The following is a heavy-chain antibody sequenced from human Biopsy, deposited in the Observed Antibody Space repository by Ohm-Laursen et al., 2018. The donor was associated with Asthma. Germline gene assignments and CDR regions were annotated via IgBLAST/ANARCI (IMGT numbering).Heavy chain of an antibody. CDR1: GVSVGTRGYS. CDR3: ARIYDYWSGHYGFDP. Sequence: SQTLSLTCAVSGVSVGTRGYSWTWIRQTPGRGLEWIGYLYHSGTTYYNPSLRSRVAILEAKSRNQYSLNLKSVTAADTAVYYCARIYDYWSGHYGFDPWGQGTLVTVPS. V-gene: IGHV4-30-2*01. CDR2: LYHSGTT. D-gene: IGHD3-3*01. J-gene: IGHJ5*02.